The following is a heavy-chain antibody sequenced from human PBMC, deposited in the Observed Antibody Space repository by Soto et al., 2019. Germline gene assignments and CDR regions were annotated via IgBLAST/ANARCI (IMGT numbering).Heavy chain of an antibody. D-gene: IGHD6-19*01. Sequence: GGSLRLSCAASGFTFSSYAMYWVRQAPGKGLEWVSVISGSGGSTYYADSVKGRFTISRDNSKSTLFLQVNSLRREDTAMYYCARDPSPYTSGWYGIDFWGHGTLVTVSS. V-gene: IGHV3-23*01. CDR1: GFTFSSYA. CDR2: ISGSGGST. CDR3: ARDPSPYTSGWYGIDF. J-gene: IGHJ4*01.